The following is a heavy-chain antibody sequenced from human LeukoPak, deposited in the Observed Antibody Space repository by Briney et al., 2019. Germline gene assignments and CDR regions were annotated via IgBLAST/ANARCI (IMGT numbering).Heavy chain of an antibody. CDR3: ARSYEGSGFSD. J-gene: IGHJ4*02. Sequence: QSGGSLRLSCTASGFTFSSYGMHWVRQAPGKGLEWVAVISYDGGNKYYADSVKGRFTISRDNAKNSLYLQMNSLRAEDTAVYYCARSYEGSGFSDWGQGTLVTVSS. CDR1: GFTFSSYG. V-gene: IGHV3-30*03. CDR2: ISYDGGNK. D-gene: IGHD3-3*01.